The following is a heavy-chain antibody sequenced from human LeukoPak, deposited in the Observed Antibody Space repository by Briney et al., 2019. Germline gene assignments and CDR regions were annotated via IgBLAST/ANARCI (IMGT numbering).Heavy chain of an antibody. V-gene: IGHV3-30*14. CDR2: ISYDGSNK. Sequence: PGRSLRLSCAASGFTFSSYAMHWVRQAPGKGLEWVAVISYDGSNKYYADSVKGRFTISRDNSKNTLYLQMGSLRAEDMAVYYCARALTYDPNDAFDIWGQGTMVTVSS. J-gene: IGHJ3*02. D-gene: IGHD3-3*01. CDR3: ARALTYDPNDAFDI. CDR1: GFTFSSYA.